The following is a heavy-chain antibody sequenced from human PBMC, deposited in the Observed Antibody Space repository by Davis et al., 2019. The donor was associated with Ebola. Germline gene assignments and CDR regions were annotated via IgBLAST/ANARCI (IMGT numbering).Heavy chain of an antibody. J-gene: IGHJ5*02. D-gene: IGHD5/OR15-5a*01. V-gene: IGHV4-34*01. CDR2: INHSRST. CDR1: GGSFSGYY. CDR3: ARHQVVSAERWFDP. Sequence: SETLSLTCAVYGGSFSGYYWSWIRQPPGKGLEWIGEINHSRSTNYNPSLKSRVTMSVDTSKNQFSLKLSSVTAADTAVYYCARHQVVSAERWFDPWGQGTLVTVSS.